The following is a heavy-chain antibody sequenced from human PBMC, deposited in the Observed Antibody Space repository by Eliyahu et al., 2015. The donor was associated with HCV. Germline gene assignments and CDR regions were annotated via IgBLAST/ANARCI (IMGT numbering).Heavy chain of an antibody. CDR2: IAYDGRSK. V-gene: IGHV3-30*18. CDR3: AKLPPAAGTERGSYGMDV. J-gene: IGHJ6*02. CDR1: GVPFHRYT. Sequence: QVQLVESGGGVVQPGKSLRLSCAASGVPFHRYTMHWVRQAPGKGLEWVAVIAYDGRSKYCADSVKGRFTISRDNSKNTLYLQMDSLRVEDTAVYSCAKLPPAAGTERGSYGMDVWGQGTTVTVSS. D-gene: IGHD6-13*01.